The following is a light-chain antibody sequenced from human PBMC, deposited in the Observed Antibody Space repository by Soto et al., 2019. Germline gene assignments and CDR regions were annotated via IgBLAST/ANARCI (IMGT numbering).Light chain of an antibody. CDR3: ATWDDSLGGPV. V-gene: IGLV1-47*01. Sequence: QSVLTQTPSVSGTPGRRVNISCSGSSSNIGRNYVYWYHQFPGMAPKLLIYRDNERPSGVSDRFSGSKSGTSASLAISGLRSGDEADYHCATWDDSLGGPVFGGGTKLTVL. J-gene: IGLJ2*01. CDR2: RDN. CDR1: SSNIGRNY.